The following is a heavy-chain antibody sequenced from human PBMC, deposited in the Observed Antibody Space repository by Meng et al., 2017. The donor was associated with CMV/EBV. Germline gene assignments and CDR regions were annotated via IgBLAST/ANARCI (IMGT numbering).Heavy chain of an antibody. D-gene: IGHD2-21*02. CDR2: IYYSGST. Sequence: LEESRPGLVKTLPSLSLTWTVSGGSIRRGDYSWSWIRQPPGKGLEWIGYIYYSGSTYYNPSLKSRVTISVDTSKNQFFLKLSSVTAADTAVYYCAREGDNPFDYWGQGTLVTSPQ. J-gene: IGHJ4*02. CDR1: GGSIRRGDYS. V-gene: IGHV4-30-4*08. CDR3: AREGDNPFDY.